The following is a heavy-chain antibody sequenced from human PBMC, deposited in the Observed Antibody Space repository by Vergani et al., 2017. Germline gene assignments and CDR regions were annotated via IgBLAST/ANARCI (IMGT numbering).Heavy chain of an antibody. CDR3: ARDQRYDSSGYSFDY. D-gene: IGHD3-22*01. CDR2: INPGGGRT. Sequence: QVQLVQSGAEVKKPGASVKVSCKASGYTFTSYYMHWVRQAPGQGLEWMGIINPGGGRTSYAQKFQGRVTMTRDTSTSTVYMELSSLRFEDTAVYYCARDQRYDSSGYSFDYGGQGTLVTVSS. V-gene: IGHV1-46*01. CDR1: GYTFTSYY. J-gene: IGHJ4*02.